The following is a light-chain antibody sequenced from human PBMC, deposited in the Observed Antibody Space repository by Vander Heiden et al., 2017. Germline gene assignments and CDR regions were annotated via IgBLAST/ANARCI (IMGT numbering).Light chain of an antibody. CDR3: SSYTSSSTLYV. Sequence: QSALTQPASVSGSPGPSIPISCTGTSSDVGGYNYVSWYQQHPGKASKLMIYDVSNRPSGVSNRVSGSKSGNTAALTISGRQAEDEADYYCSSYTSSSTLYVFGTGTKVTVL. CDR1: SSDVGGYNY. J-gene: IGLJ1*01. CDR2: DVS. V-gene: IGLV2-14*01.